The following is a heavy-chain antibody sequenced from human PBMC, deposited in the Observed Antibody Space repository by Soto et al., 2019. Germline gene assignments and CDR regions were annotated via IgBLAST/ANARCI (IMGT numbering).Heavy chain of an antibody. CDR1: RASIYTYS. Sequence: SETLSLTCTVSRASIYTYSWTWIRQPAGKGLQWIGHIYSSGSANYSPSLKSRVSMSVDSSKNQISLKLSSVTAADTAVYYCATIVGANDYWGQGTLVTVYS. V-gene: IGHV4-4*07. CDR2: IYSSGSA. CDR3: ATIVGANDY. D-gene: IGHD1-26*01. J-gene: IGHJ4*02.